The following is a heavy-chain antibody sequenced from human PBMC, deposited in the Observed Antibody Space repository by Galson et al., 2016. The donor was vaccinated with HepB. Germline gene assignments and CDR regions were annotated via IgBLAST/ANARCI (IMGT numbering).Heavy chain of an antibody. V-gene: IGHV3-48*02. CDR2: ISSRGSTI. D-gene: IGHD5-12*01. CDR3: ARDAFSGYYMVDAFDI. Sequence: LEWVSYISSRGSTIHYADSVKGRFTISRDNAKKSLYLQMNSLRDEDTAVYYCARDAFSGYYMVDAFDIWGQGTMVTVSS. J-gene: IGHJ3*02.